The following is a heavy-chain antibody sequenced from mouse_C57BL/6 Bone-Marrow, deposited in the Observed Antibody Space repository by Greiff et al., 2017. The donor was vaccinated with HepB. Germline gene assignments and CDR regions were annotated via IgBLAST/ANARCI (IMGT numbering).Heavy chain of an antibody. J-gene: IGHJ3*01. V-gene: IGHV1-81*01. Sequence: QVQLKESGAELARPGASVKLSCKASGYTFTSYGISWVKQRTGQGLEWIGEIYPRSGNTYYNEKFKGKATLTADKSSSTAYMELRSLTSEDSAVYFCARMGYYGPWFAYWGQGTLVTVSA. CDR3: ARMGYYGPWFAY. CDR2: IYPRSGNT. CDR1: GYTFTSYG. D-gene: IGHD1-2*01.